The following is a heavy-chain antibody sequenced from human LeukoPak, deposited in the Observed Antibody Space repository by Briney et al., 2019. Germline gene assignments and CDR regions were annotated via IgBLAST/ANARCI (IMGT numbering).Heavy chain of an antibody. CDR1: GFTFDDYA. CDR3: ARDHMVRGVSIHDY. CDR2: ISWNSGSI. D-gene: IGHD3-10*01. Sequence: PGRSLRLSCAASGFTFDDYAMHWVRQAPGKGLEWVSGISWNSGSIGYADSVKGRFTISRDNAKNSLYLQMNSLRAEDTAVYYCARDHMVRGVSIHDYWGQGTLVTVSS. V-gene: IGHV3-9*01. J-gene: IGHJ4*02.